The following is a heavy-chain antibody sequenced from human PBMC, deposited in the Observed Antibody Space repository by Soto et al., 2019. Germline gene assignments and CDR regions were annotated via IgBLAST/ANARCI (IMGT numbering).Heavy chain of an antibody. V-gene: IGHV3-33*01. CDR2: IWYDGSNK. CDR1: GFTFSSYG. J-gene: IGHJ3*02. Sequence: QVQLVESGGGVVQPGRSLRLSCAASGFTFSSYGMHWVRQAPGKGLEWVAVIWYDGSNKYYADSVKGRFTISRDNSKNTLYLQMNSLRAEDTAVYYCARDRDSEGEPHDAFDIWGQGTMVTVSS. CDR3: ARDRDSEGEPHDAFDI. D-gene: IGHD2-21*01.